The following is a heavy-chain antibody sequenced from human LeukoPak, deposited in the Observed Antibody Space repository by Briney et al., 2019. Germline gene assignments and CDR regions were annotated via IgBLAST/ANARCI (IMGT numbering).Heavy chain of an antibody. Sequence: SETLSLTCSVSGGSISGHYWTWIRQPPGKGLDCIAYIYWNGSPHYAPALQNRVTISVDTSKNQFSLKLSSVTAADTAVYYCARDKGEYYDSSGYLDYWGQGTLVTVSS. J-gene: IGHJ4*02. CDR2: IYWNGSP. CDR1: GGSISGHY. D-gene: IGHD3-22*01. CDR3: ARDKGEYYDSSGYLDY. V-gene: IGHV4-59*11.